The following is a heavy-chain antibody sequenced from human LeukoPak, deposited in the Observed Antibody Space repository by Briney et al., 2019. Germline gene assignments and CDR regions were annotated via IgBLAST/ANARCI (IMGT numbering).Heavy chain of an antibody. CDR2: IYSGGST. CDR1: GLTVSRNY. V-gene: IGHV3-53*01. CDR3: ASDGREDGVPAENAFAI. J-gene: IGHJ3*02. Sequence: GGSLRLSCAASGLTVSRNYMNWVRQAPGKGLEWVSVIYSGGSTYYRDSVKGRFTISRDNSKNTLYLQINSLRADDTAVYYCASDGREDGVPAENAFAIWGQGTMVTVSS. D-gene: IGHD3-3*01.